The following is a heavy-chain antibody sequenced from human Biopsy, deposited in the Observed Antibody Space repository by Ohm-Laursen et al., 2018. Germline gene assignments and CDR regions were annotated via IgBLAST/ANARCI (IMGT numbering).Heavy chain of an antibody. CDR1: GFTFSGYA. D-gene: IGHD3-10*01. J-gene: IGHJ6*02. Sequence: SLRLSCSASGFTFSGYAMTWVRQAPGKGLEWVSAFSGSGGSTYYADSVKDRFTISRDNSKNTLFLQMNSLRAEDTAVYYCARPPWGHAYGYYNGMDVWGQGTTVIVSS. CDR3: ARPPWGHAYGYYNGMDV. CDR2: FSGSGGST. V-gene: IGHV3-23*01.